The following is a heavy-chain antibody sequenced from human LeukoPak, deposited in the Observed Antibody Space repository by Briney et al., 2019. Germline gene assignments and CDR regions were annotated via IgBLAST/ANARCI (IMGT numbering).Heavy chain of an antibody. CDR3: ARASRDGYQMRGWAFDI. CDR1: GGTFSSYA. V-gene: IGHV1-69*05. CDR2: VIPIFGTA. J-gene: IGHJ3*02. D-gene: IGHD5-24*01. Sequence: ASVKVSCKASGGTFSSYAISWVRQAPGQGLEWMGGVIPIFGTANYAQKFQGRVTITTDESTSTAYMELSSLRSEDTAVYYCARASRDGYQMRGWAFDIWGQGTMVTASS.